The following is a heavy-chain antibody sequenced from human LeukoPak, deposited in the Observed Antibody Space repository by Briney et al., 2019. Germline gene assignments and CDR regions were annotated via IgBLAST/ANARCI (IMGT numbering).Heavy chain of an antibody. D-gene: IGHD1-1*01. V-gene: IGHV3-48*04. J-gene: IGHJ4*02. CDR3: ATESPETAAFDS. CDR1: GFSFSTYI. Sequence: GVSVRLSCAASGFSFSTYIMNWVRQAPGKGLEWVSYIVGNSSTKYYADSLKGRFTISRDNAKNSLYLQMDSLRAEDRAVYYCATESPETAAFDSWGQGTLVTVSS. CDR2: IVGNSSTK.